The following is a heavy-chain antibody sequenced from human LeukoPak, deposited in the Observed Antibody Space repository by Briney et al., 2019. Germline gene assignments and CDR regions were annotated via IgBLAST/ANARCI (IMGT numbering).Heavy chain of an antibody. V-gene: IGHV5-51*01. CDR3: ARHVSGSYDDY. CDR1: GYSFTIYW. J-gene: IGHJ4*02. CDR2: IYPGDSDI. D-gene: IGHD1-26*01. Sequence: GESLKISCEGSGYSFTIYWIGWVRQMPGKGLEWMGIIYPGDSDIRYSPSFQGQVTISADKSISTAYLQWSSLKASDTAMYYCARHVSGSYDDYWGQGTLVTVSS.